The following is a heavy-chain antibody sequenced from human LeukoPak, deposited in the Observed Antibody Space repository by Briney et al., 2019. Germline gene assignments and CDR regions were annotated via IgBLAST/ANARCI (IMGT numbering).Heavy chain of an antibody. V-gene: IGHV1-2*02. Sequence: ASVKVSCTASGYTFTDYYIHWVRQAPGQRLEWMGWINPNSGGTKHAQKFQGRVTMTRDTSISSAYMELSRLTSDDTAVYYCATEAIKVDAYDTGLDYWGQGTLVTVSS. CDR2: INPNSGGT. J-gene: IGHJ4*02. CDR3: ATEAIKVDAYDTGLDY. CDR1: GYTFTDYY. D-gene: IGHD3-9*01.